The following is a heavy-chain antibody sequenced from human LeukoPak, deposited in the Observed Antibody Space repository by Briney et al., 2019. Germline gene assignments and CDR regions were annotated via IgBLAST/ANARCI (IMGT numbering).Heavy chain of an antibody. CDR1: GFTFTTYE. CDR2: ITSSGDIK. CDR3: ARDIYGDEDFDY. J-gene: IGHJ4*02. Sequence: GGSLRLSCATSGFTFTTYEMNWVRQAPGKGLEWVSYITSSGDIKTYADPVKGRFTMSRDDAKNSVYLQMNSLRPEDTAVYYCARDIYGDEDFDYWGQGTLVSVSS. V-gene: IGHV3-48*03. D-gene: IGHD3-10*01.